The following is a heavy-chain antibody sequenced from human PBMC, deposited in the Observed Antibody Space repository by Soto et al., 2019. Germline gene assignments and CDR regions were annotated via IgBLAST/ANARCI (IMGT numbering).Heavy chain of an antibody. CDR3: ARSHEHYGMDV. CDR1: GYSFTSYW. V-gene: IGHV5-51*01. CDR2: IYPGDSDT. Sequence: PGGSLKISRKGSGYSFTSYWIGWVRQMPGKGLEWVGIIYPGDSDTIYSPSFQGQVTISADTSISAAYLQWSSLTASDTAMYYCARSHEHYGMDVWGQGTTVTVSS. J-gene: IGHJ6*02.